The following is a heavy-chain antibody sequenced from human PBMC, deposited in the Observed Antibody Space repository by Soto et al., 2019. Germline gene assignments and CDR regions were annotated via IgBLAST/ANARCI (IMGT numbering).Heavy chain of an antibody. CDR2: IRTKLYGGTT. V-gene: IGHV3-49*04. Sequence: GGSLRLSCTASGFTFGDYAMSWVRQAPGKGLEWVGVIRTKLYGGTTKYAASVKGRFTISRDDSRSIAYLQMNSLKTEDTGVYYCAREVIVATRVDYWGQGALVTVSS. D-gene: IGHD5-12*01. CDR1: GFTFGDYA. CDR3: AREVIVATRVDY. J-gene: IGHJ4*02.